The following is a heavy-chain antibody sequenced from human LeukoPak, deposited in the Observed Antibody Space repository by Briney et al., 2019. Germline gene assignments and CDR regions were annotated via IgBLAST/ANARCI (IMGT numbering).Heavy chain of an antibody. J-gene: IGHJ4*02. CDR3: TSLLWFGEFSFDY. CDR2: IRSKANSYAT. CDR1: GFSFSSYE. D-gene: IGHD3-10*01. Sequence: PGGSLRLSCSASGFSFSSYEMNWVRQASGKGLEWVGRIRSKANSYATAYAASVKGRFTISRDDSKNTAYLQMNSLKTEDTAVYYCTSLLWFGEFSFDYWGQGTLVTVSS. V-gene: IGHV3-73*01.